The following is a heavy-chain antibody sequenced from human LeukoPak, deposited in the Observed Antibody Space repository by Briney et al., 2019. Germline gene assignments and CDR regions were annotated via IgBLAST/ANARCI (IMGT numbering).Heavy chain of an antibody. CDR2: ISSNGGST. J-gene: IGHJ1*01. CDR1: GFTFSSYG. V-gene: IGHV3-64*01. CDR3: ARGRADGISAEYFQH. Sequence: GGSLRLSCAASGFTFSSYGIHWVRQAPGKGLEYVSAISSNGGSTYYANSVKGRFTISRDNSKNTLYLQMGSLRAEDMAVYYCARGRADGISAEYFQHWGQGTLVTVSS. D-gene: IGHD6-13*01.